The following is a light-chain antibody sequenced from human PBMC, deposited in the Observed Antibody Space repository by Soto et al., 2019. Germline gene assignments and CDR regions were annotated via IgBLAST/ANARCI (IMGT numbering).Light chain of an antibody. CDR2: WAS. CDR1: QSVLYSSNNKNY. J-gene: IGKJ2*01. CDR3: QQYYSISTT. V-gene: IGKV4-1*01. Sequence: DIVMTQSPDSLAVSLGERATINCKSSQSVLYSSNNKNYLAWYQQKPGQPPKMVIYWASTRESGVPDRFSGSGSGTDFTRTISSMQAEDVAVYYCQQYYSISTTFGQGTKLEMK.